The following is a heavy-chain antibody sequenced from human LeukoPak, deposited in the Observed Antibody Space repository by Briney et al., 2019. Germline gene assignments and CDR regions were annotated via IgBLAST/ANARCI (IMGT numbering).Heavy chain of an antibody. J-gene: IGHJ3*02. V-gene: IGHV4-59*01. CDR3: AREGTYCGGDCRDAFDI. CDR1: GGSISSYY. Sequence: SETLSLTCTVSGGSISSYYWSWIRQPPGKGLEWIGYIFYTGSTNYNPSLKSRVTISVDTSKNQISLQLRSVTAADTAVYYCAREGTYCGGDCRDAFDIWGQGTMVTVSS. CDR2: IFYTGST. D-gene: IGHD2-21*02.